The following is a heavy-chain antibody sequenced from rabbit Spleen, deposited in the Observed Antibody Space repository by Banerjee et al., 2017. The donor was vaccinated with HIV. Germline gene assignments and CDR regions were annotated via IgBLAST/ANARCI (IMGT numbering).Heavy chain of an antibody. CDR2: ISGDSGGKS. J-gene: IGHJ2*01. D-gene: IGHD1-1*01. Sequence: QEQLEESGGDLVKPEGSLTLTCTASGFTISSSYYMSWVRQSPGKGLEWIGYISGDSGGKSGYASWAKGRFTISKTSSTTVTLQMTSLTAADTATYFCARNYVNAFDPWGPGTLVTVS. CDR1: GFTISSSYY. V-gene: IGHV1S45*01. CDR3: ARNYVNAFDP.